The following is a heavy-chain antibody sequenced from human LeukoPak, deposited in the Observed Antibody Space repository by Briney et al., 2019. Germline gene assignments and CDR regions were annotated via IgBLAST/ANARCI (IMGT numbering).Heavy chain of an antibody. CDR2: IYYNGNT. D-gene: IGHD3-22*01. CDR3: ARRRYYDSTGYLD. CDR1: GGSVSSSSYY. Sequence: SETLSLTCTISGGSVSSSSYYWGWTRQPPGKGLEWIGDIYYNGNTYYNASLKSRVSISVDKSNNQFSLKLTSVTAADTAVYYCARRRYYDSTGYLDWGQGTLVTVSS. V-gene: IGHV4-39*01. J-gene: IGHJ1*01.